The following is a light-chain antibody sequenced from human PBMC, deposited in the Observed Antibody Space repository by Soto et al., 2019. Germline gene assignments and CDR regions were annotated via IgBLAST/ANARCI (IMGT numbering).Light chain of an antibody. J-gene: IGLJ1*01. CDR1: SSNIRAGYD. V-gene: IGLV1-40*01. CDR3: QSYDSSLSCV. CDR2: GNS. Sequence: QSVLTQPPSVSGAPGQRVTISCTGRSSNIRAGYDVHWYQQLPGTAPKLLIYGNSNRPSGVPDRFSGSKSGTSASLAITGLQAEDDADYYCQSYDSSLSCVFGTGTKLTVL.